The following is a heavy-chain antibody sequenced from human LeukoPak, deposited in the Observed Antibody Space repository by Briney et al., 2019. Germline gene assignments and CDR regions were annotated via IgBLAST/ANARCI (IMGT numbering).Heavy chain of an antibody. CDR2: INHSGST. Sequence: PSETLSLTCAVYGGSFSGYYWGWIRQPPGKGLEWIGEINHSGSTNYNPSLKSRVTISVDTSKNQFSLKLSSVTAADTAVYYCARGRRYRDYAFDIWGQGTMVTVSS. J-gene: IGHJ3*02. CDR3: ARGRRYRDYAFDI. V-gene: IGHV4-34*01. CDR1: GGSFSGYY. D-gene: IGHD5-18*01.